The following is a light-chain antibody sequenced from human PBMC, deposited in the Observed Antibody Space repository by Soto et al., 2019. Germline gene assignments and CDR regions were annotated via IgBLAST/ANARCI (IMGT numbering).Light chain of an antibody. V-gene: IGKV3-20*01. CDR2: AAS. Sequence: EIVLTQSPDTLSLSAGERATLSCRASQSVNSNYFAWYQQKPGQAPRLLIYAASSRATGIPDRFSGSGSGTVFTLTINTLEPEDYAVYYCQQFSNSPQTFGQGTKVEIK. J-gene: IGKJ1*01. CDR1: QSVNSNY. CDR3: QQFSNSPQT.